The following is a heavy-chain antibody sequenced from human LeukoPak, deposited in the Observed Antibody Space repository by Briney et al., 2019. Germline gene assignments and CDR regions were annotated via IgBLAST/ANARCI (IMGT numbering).Heavy chain of an antibody. D-gene: IGHD5-12*01. V-gene: IGHV3-21*01. Sequence: GGSLRLSCAASGFTFSSYSMNWVRQAPGKGLEWVSSISSSSSYIYYADSVKGRFTISRDNAKNSLYLQMNSLRAEDTAVYYCARDGESVGYSGYDASDYWGQGTLVTVSS. CDR1: GFTFSSYS. J-gene: IGHJ4*02. CDR3: ARDGESVGYSGYDASDY. CDR2: ISSSSSYI.